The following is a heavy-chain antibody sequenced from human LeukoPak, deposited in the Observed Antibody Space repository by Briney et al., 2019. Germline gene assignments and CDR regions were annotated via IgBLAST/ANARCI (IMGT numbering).Heavy chain of an antibody. D-gene: IGHD3-9*01. Sequence: PGGSLRLSCAASGFTVSSNYMSWVRQAPGKGLEWVSVIYSGGSTYYADSVKGRFTISRDNSKNTLYLQMNDLKAEDTAVYYCARDSDWAFDYWGQGTLATVSS. CDR2: IYSGGST. CDR1: GFTVSSNY. V-gene: IGHV3-53*01. CDR3: ARDSDWAFDY. J-gene: IGHJ4*02.